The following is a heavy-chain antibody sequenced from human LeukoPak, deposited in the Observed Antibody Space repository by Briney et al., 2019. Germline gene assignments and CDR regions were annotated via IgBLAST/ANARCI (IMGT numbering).Heavy chain of an antibody. CDR1: GFTFSSYW. CDR3: TRDRGYCSSTSCYLCYYYDGMDV. CDR2: IKQDGSEK. Sequence: GGPLRLSCAASGFTFSSYWMSWVRQAPGKGREWGANIKQDGSEKDYVDSVKGRFTISRDNAKNSLYLQMNSLRAEDTAVYYGTRDRGYCSSTSCYLCYYYDGMDVWGQGTTVTVSS. J-gene: IGHJ6*02. D-gene: IGHD2-2*01. V-gene: IGHV3-7*01.